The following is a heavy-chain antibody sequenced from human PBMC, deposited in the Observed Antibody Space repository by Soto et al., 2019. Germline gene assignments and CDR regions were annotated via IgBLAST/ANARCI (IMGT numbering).Heavy chain of an antibody. Sequence: PGGSLRLSCAASGFSFSSYGMHWVRQAPGKGLEWVAMISYDGTDEYYADSVKGRFTISRDNSKNAVYLQMNSLRVEDTAVFYCAKQESEWNDHFDYCGQGTLVT. J-gene: IGHJ4*02. CDR3: AKQESEWNDHFDY. D-gene: IGHD1-1*01. CDR1: GFSFSSYG. CDR2: ISYDGTDE. V-gene: IGHV3-30*18.